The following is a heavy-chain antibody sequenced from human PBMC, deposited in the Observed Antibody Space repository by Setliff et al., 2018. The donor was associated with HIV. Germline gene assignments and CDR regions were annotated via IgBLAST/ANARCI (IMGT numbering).Heavy chain of an antibody. Sequence: GGSLRLSCAASGFTFNNDAMSWVRQAPGKGLEWVSVIYIGGSSTYYADSVKGRFTISRDKSRNTVFLQMNSLRMEDTAVFYCAGDAGRWGSYYYFRYMDVWGKGTTVTAP. V-gene: IGHV3-23*03. CDR3: AGDAGRWGSYYYFRYMDV. D-gene: IGHD3-16*01. CDR1: GFTFNNDA. CDR2: IYIGGSST. J-gene: IGHJ6*03.